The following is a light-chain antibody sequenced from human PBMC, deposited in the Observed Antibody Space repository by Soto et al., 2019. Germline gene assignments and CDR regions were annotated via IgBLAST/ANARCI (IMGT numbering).Light chain of an antibody. CDR1: SSDVGGYKY. J-gene: IGLJ1*01. CDR2: EVS. V-gene: IGLV2-14*01. CDR3: NSYTSSSSFV. Sequence: QSVLTQPASVSGSPGQSITISCTGTSSDVGGYKYVSWYQQHPGKAPKLMIYEVSNRPSGVSDRFSGSKSGNTASLAISGLQPEDEADYYCNSYTSSSSFVFGTGTKGTVL.